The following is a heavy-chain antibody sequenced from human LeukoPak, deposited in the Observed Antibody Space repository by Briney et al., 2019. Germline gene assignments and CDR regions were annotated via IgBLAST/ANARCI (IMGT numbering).Heavy chain of an antibody. J-gene: IGHJ2*01. CDR2: INHGGNT. D-gene: IGHD1-1*01. Sequence: SETLSLTCAVSGGFFSGYYWTWIRQTPGKGLEWIGEINHGGNTIYNPSLETRVTISVDTSKKQFSLKMTSLTAADTAVYYCARPNSGGDWYFDLWGRGTLVTVSS. CDR3: ARPNSGGDWYFDL. CDR1: GGFFSGYY. V-gene: IGHV4-34*01.